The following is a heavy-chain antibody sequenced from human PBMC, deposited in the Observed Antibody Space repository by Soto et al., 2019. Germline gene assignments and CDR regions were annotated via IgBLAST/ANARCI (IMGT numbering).Heavy chain of an antibody. J-gene: IGHJ6*02. Sequence: SQTLSLTCAISGDSVSSTSAAWYWIRQSPSRGLEWLGRTFYRSKWYYDYAVSVKSRITINPDTSKNQFSLQLNSVTPEDTAAYYCSRRLKLGADYYGMDVWGQGTTVTVSS. V-gene: IGHV6-1*01. D-gene: IGHD1-26*01. CDR1: GDSVSSTSAA. CDR3: SRRLKLGADYYGMDV. CDR2: TFYRSKWYY.